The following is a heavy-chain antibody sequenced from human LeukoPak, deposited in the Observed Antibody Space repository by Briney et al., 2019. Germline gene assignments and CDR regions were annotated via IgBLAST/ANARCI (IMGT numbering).Heavy chain of an antibody. CDR3: ARLIHYDSSGPISY. J-gene: IGHJ4*02. D-gene: IGHD3-22*01. CDR2: INPNSGGT. Sequence: ASVTVSCTASGYTFTGYYMHWVRQAPGQGLEWMGWINPNSGGTNYAQKFQGRVTMTRDTSISTAYMELSRLRSDDTAVYYCARLIHYDSSGPISYWGQGTLVTVSS. CDR1: GYTFTGYY. V-gene: IGHV1-2*02.